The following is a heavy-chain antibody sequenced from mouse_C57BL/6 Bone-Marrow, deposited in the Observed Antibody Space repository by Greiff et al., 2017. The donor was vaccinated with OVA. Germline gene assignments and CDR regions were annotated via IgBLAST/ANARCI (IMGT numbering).Heavy chain of an antibody. CDR3: ARPTEADFDY. CDR2: INPSSGYT. J-gene: IGHJ2*01. V-gene: IGHV1-7*01. Sequence: VQLQQSGAELAKPGASVKLSCKASGYTFTSYLMHWVKQRPGQGLEWIGYINPSSGYTKSNQKFKNKATLTADKSSSTAYMQLSSLTYEDSAVYYCARPTEADFDYWGQGTTLTVSS. D-gene: IGHD1-1*01. CDR1: GYTFTSYL.